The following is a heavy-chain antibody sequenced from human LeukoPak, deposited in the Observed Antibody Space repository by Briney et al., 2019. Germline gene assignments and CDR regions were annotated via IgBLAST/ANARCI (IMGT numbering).Heavy chain of an antibody. Sequence: GGSLRLSCAASGFTFSSYSMNWVRQAPGKGLEWVSSISSSSSYIYYADSVKGRFTISRDNAKNSLYLQMNSLRAEDTALYYCAKDIGIAAAGPFDYWGQGTLVTVSS. CDR1: GFTFSSYS. CDR2: ISSSSSYI. D-gene: IGHD6-13*01. J-gene: IGHJ4*02. V-gene: IGHV3-21*04. CDR3: AKDIGIAAAGPFDY.